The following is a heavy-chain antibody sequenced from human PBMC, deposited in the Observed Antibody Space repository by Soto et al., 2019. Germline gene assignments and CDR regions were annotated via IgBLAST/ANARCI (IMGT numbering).Heavy chain of an antibody. J-gene: IGHJ6*02. CDR2: IIPRSATS. CDR1: GDTFSTYT. CDR3: AREGLVLVPFFFYSDYYYYAMYF. Sequence: SVKVSCKASGDTFSTYTITWMRQAPGQGLEWMGGIIPRSATSKYAQKFQGRVTITADESTSTVYMELSSLRPEDTAVYYCAREGLVLVPFFFYSDYYYYAMYFWGQGSTVPGSS. V-gene: IGHV1-69*13. D-gene: IGHD2-2*01.